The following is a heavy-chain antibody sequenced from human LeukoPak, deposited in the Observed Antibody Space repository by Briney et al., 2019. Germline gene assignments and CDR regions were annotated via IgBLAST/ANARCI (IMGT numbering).Heavy chain of an antibody. Sequence: ASVKVSCKASGYTFTSYGISWVRQAPGQGLEWMGWISAYNGNTNYAQTFQGRVTITRDTSASTAYMELSSLRSEDTAVYYCARDLSRSLDYWGQGTLVTVSS. CDR2: ISAYNGNT. D-gene: IGHD2-2*01. J-gene: IGHJ4*02. V-gene: IGHV1-18*01. CDR3: ARDLSRSLDY. CDR1: GYTFTSYG.